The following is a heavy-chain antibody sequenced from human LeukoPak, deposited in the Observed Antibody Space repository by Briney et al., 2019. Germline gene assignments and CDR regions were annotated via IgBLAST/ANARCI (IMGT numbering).Heavy chain of an antibody. V-gene: IGHV3-30*02. CDR1: GFTFSTQG. J-gene: IGHJ4*02. CDR2: IQNHGNDK. CDR3: ARECGTSRGGELLRE. Sequence: GGSLRLSCAASGFTFSTQGMHWVRQAPGQGLEWVTFIQNHGNDKRYADSVKGRFTVSRDNSKNTLYLQINSLRAEDTAMYYCARECGTSRGGELLREWGQGTLVTVSS. D-gene: IGHD3-10*01.